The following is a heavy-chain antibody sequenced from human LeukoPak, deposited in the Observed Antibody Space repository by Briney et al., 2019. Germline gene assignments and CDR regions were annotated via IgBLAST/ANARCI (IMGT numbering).Heavy chain of an antibody. J-gene: IGHJ4*02. V-gene: IGHV4-38-2*01. CDR2: IYHSGST. Sequence: SETLSLTCAVSGYSISSGYYWGWIRQPPGQGLEWIGSIYHSGSTYYNPSLKSRVTISVDTSKNQFSLKLSSVTAADTAVYYCARLEAYCGGDCYSGFDYWGQGTLVTVSS. CDR3: ARLEAYCGGDCYSGFDY. CDR1: GYSISSGYY. D-gene: IGHD2-21*01.